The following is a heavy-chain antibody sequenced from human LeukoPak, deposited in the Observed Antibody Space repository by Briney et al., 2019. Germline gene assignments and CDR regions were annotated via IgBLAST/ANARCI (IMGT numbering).Heavy chain of an antibody. J-gene: IGHJ4*01. CDR1: GFTLSSYA. D-gene: IGHD6-19*01. CDR2: ISGSGGGT. Sequence: PRGSLRLSCAASGFTLSSYAMSWVCQAPGKGLEWVSAISGSGGGTNYADSVKGRFSISRDYSKNTLYLQMDSLRAEDTAVYYCAKGYSSGWNYFDDWGNGTLVTVSS. V-gene: IGHV3-23*01. CDR3: AKGYSSGWNYFDD.